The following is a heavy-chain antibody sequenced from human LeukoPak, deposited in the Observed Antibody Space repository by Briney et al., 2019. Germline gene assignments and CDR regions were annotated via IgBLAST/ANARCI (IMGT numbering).Heavy chain of an antibody. J-gene: IGHJ4*02. CDR3: ARGSTIFGVVTSDY. D-gene: IGHD3-3*01. V-gene: IGHV4-34*01. CDR1: GGSFSGYY. Sequence: SETLSLTCAVSGGSFSGYYWSWIRQPPGKGLEWIGEINHSGSTNYNPSLKSRVTISVDTSKNQFSLKLSSVTAADTAVYYCARGSTIFGVVTSDYWGQGTLVTVSS. CDR2: INHSGST.